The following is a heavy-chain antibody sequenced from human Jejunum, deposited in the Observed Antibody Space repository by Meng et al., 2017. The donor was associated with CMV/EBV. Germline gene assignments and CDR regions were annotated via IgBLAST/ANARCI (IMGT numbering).Heavy chain of an antibody. Sequence: AVYGGSFSGYYWGWIRQPPGKGLEWIGEINHSGSTNYNPSLKSRVTISVDTSKNQFSLKLSSVTAADTAVYYCARDELGSGGMDVWGQGTTVTVSS. V-gene: IGHV4-34*01. J-gene: IGHJ6*02. D-gene: IGHD3-10*01. CDR3: ARDELGSGGMDV. CDR1: GGSFSGYY. CDR2: INHSGST.